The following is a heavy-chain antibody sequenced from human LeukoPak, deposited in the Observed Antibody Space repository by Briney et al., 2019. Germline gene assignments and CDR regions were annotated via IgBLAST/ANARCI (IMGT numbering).Heavy chain of an antibody. CDR1: GYPFSNYD. J-gene: IGHJ5*02. CDR2: MNPKSGNT. D-gene: IGHD3-10*01. Sequence: ASVTVSCKASGYPFSNYDINWVRQAPGQGLEWMGWMNPKSGNTGYGQKFQGRVTMTRVTSITTAYMELRSLRSDDTAVYYCTKASLAFGTKYFDPWGQGTLVTVSS. V-gene: IGHV1-8*01. CDR3: TKASLAFGTKYFDP.